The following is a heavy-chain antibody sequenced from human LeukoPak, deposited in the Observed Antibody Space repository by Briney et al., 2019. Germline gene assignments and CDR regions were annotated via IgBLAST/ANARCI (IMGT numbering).Heavy chain of an antibody. V-gene: IGHV4-61*02. CDR3: ARVRVDYDSSGYSLCPFDY. J-gene: IGHJ4*02. CDR1: GGSISSGSYY. Sequence: SETLSLTCTVSGGSISSGSYYWSWIRQPAGKGLEWIGRIYTSGSTNYNPSLKSRVTISVDTSKNQFSLKLSSVTAADTAVYYCARVRVDYDSSGYSLCPFDYWGQGTLVTVSS. D-gene: IGHD3-22*01. CDR2: IYTSGST.